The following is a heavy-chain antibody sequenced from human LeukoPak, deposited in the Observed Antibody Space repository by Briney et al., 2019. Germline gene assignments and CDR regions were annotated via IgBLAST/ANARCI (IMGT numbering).Heavy chain of an antibody. D-gene: IGHD1-26*01. V-gene: IGHV3-33*01. J-gene: IGHJ6*04. CDR2: IWNDGRNQ. Sequence: GGSLRLSCAASGFNFRTYGMHWVRQAPGKGLEWVAVIWNDGRNQFYADSVKGRFTVSRDNSKNTLYLQMNSLRAEDTAVYYCAREIRLGPYYYYGMDVWGKGTTVTVSS. CDR3: AREIRLGPYYYYGMDV. CDR1: GFNFRTYG.